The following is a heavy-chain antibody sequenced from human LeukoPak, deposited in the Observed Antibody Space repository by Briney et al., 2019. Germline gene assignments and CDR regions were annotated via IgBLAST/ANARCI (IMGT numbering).Heavy chain of an antibody. CDR3: ARDVRWELLSDAFDI. CDR1: GGSTSSDY. D-gene: IGHD1-26*01. J-gene: IGHJ3*02. V-gene: IGHV4-4*07. Sequence: PSETLSLTCTVSGGSTSSDYWSWIRQPAGKGLEWIGRIYTSGSTNYNPSLQSRVTMSVDTSKNQFSLKLSSVPAADTAVYYCARDVRWELLSDAFDIWGQGTMVTVSS. CDR2: IYTSGST.